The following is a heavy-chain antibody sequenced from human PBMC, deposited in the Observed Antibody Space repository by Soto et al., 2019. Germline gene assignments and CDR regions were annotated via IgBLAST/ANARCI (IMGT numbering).Heavy chain of an antibody. D-gene: IGHD2-15*01. V-gene: IGHV3-33*01. Sequence: QVHLVESGGGVVQPGRSLRLSCTASRFTFSSYGMHWVRQAPGKGLEWVAVIWYDGSDKYYGDSVKGRFTIPRDNSKNQLYLQMESLRVEDTAVYYCARETVVAAPDWYFDIWGRGTLVTVSS. CDR3: ARETVVAAPDWYFDI. CDR2: IWYDGSDK. J-gene: IGHJ2*01. CDR1: RFTFSSYG.